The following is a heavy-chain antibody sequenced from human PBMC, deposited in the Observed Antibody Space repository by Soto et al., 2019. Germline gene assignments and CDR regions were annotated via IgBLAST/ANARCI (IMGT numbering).Heavy chain of an antibody. V-gene: IGHV3-23*01. CDR3: AKKLTAYTSSSIDY. CDR2: IYVSSGST. J-gene: IGHJ4*02. D-gene: IGHD6-6*01. CDR1: GFTFSSYA. Sequence: EVQLLESGGGLVQPGGSLRLSCEASGFTFSSYAMSWVRQAPGKGLEWVSGIYVSSGSTYYADSVKGRFTISRDNSKNQLYVQMKSLRAEDTAVYYCAKKLTAYTSSSIDYWGQGPLVTVSS.